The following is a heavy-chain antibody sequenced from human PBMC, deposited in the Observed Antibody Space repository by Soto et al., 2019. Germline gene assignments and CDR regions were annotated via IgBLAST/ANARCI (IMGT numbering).Heavy chain of an antibody. D-gene: IGHD3-22*01. CDR2: INHSGST. CDR3: ARAWGDYYDSSGYTPYGMDV. Sequence: SETLSLTCNVSGGSIRSSRTYWAWIRQPPGKGLEWIANINHSGSTNYNPSLKSRITVSVDTSKNQFSLKLSSVTAADTAVYYCARAWGDYYDSSGYTPYGMDVWGQGTTVTVSS. V-gene: IGHV4-39*07. J-gene: IGHJ6*02. CDR1: GGSIRSSRTY.